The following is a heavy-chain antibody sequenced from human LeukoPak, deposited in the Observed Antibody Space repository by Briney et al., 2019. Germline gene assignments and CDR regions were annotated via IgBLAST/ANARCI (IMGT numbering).Heavy chain of an antibody. D-gene: IGHD6-13*01. V-gene: IGHV4-34*01. Sequence: SETLSLTCAVYGGSFSGYYWSWIRQPPGKGLEWIGEINHSGSTNYNPSLKSRVTISVDTSKNQFSLKLSSVTAADTAVYYCASGGGYSSSWYPAYWGQEPWSPSPQ. CDR3: ASGGGYSSSWYPAY. CDR1: GGSFSGYY. J-gene: IGHJ4*01. CDR2: INHSGST.